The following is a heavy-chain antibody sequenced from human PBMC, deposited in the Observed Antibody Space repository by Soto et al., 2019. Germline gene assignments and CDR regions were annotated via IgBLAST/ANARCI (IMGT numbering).Heavy chain of an antibody. D-gene: IGHD3-10*01. J-gene: IGHJ5*02. CDR1: GGSIRSGGYS. V-gene: IGHV4-30-2*01. Sequence: PSDPLSLTCAASGGSIRSGGYSWIWTGQPPGKCLEWIVNIYHSGSTYSNPSPKSRVTISVYSPQNQFSLKLSSVTAADTAVYYCSRFGESSNWFDPWGQGTPVTVSS. CDR2: IYHSGST. CDR3: SRFGESSNWFDP.